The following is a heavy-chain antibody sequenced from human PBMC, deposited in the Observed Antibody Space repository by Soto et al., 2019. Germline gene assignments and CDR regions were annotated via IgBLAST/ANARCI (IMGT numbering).Heavy chain of an antibody. J-gene: IGHJ6*02. CDR3: ARVSTSHYYYYYGMDV. V-gene: IGHV4-30-4*01. CDR2: IYYSGST. CDR1: CGSISRVDPY. D-gene: IGHD2-2*01. Sequence: SPNLSLTCTVSCGSISRVDPYWSWIRHPPGPSLEWIGYIYYSGSTYYNPSLKSRVTISVDTSKNQFSLKLSSVTAADTAVYYCARVSTSHYYYYYGMDVWGQGTTVS.